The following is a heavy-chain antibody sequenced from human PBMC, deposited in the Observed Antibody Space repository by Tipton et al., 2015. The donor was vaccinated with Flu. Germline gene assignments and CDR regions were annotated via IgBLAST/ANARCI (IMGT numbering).Heavy chain of an antibody. CDR1: GYFIGSGYY. J-gene: IGHJ5*02. Sequence: GSLRLSCSVSGYFIGSGYYWGWIRRPPGRGLDWIGNIHPNGNAYHNPSLQRRVTISVDRSKNRFSLKVSSVTAADTAVYYCARRDFSNYVSEPKNWFDPWGQGTLVAVSS. CDR3: ARRDFSNYVSEPKNWFDP. D-gene: IGHD4-11*01. V-gene: IGHV4-38-2*01. CDR2: IHPNGNA.